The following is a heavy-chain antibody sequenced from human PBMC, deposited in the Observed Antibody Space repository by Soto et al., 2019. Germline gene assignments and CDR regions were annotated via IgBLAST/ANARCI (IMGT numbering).Heavy chain of an antibody. V-gene: IGHV3-7*05. CDR3: ARDLGGATRGWVDP. J-gene: IGHJ5*02. D-gene: IGHD1-26*01. CDR2: IKQDGSEK. CDR1: GFTFSSYW. Sequence: GGSLRLSCAASGFTFSSYWMSWVRQAPGKGLEWVANIKQDGSEKYYVDSVKGRFTISRDNAKNSLYLQMNSLRAEDTAVYYCARDLGGATRGWVDPWGQGTLVTVSS.